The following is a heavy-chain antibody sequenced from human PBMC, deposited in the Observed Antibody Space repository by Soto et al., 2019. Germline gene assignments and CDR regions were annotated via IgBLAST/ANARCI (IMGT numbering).Heavy chain of an antibody. D-gene: IGHD2-8*01. CDR1: GYTFTSYA. J-gene: IGHJ5*02. CDR2: INAGNGNT. Sequence: QVQLVQSGAEVKKPGASVKVSCKASGYTFTSYAMHWVRQAPGQRLEWMGWINAGNGNTKYSQKFQGRVTITRDTSASTAYMELSSLRSEDTAVYYCARGPPPRTNGVYGRVDPWGQGTLVTVSS. V-gene: IGHV1-3*01. CDR3: ARGPPPRTNGVYGRVDP.